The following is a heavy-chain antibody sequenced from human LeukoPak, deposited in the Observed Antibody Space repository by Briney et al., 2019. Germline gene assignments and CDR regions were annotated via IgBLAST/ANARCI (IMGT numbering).Heavy chain of an antibody. D-gene: IGHD5-18*01. V-gene: IGHV1-69*06. Sequence: ASVKVSCKASGYTFTGYYMHWVRQAPGQGLEWMGGIIPIFGTANYAQKFQGRVTITADKSTSTAYMELSSLRSEDTAVYYCASRDTAMVNWGQGTLVTVSS. CDR1: GYTFTGYY. CDR3: ASRDTAMVN. J-gene: IGHJ4*02. CDR2: IIPIFGTA.